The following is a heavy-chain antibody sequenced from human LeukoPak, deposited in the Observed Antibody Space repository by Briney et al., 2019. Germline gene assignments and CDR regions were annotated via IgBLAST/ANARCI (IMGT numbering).Heavy chain of an antibody. Sequence: SETLSLTCTVSGGSISGGSSYWGWVRQPPGKGLEWIGSIYYSGSTYYNPSLKSRVTTSVDTSKNQFSLKLNSVTAADTAVYYCAGPNYYYMDVWGKGTTVTVSS. CDR2: IYYSGST. CDR3: AGPNYYYMDV. V-gene: IGHV4-39*01. CDR1: GGSISGGSSY. J-gene: IGHJ6*03.